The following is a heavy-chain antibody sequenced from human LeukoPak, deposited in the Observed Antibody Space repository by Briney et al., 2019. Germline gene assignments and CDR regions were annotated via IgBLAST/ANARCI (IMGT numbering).Heavy chain of an antibody. CDR2: VYCTGST. Sequence: KTSETLSLTCTVSGGSISTDNYFWGWIRQPPGKGLEWIGSVYCTGSTYYKPSLQSRVTISVDTSKNQFSLKLRSVTATDTAVYYCARSVAGTVGDAFGIWGQGTMVTVSS. V-gene: IGHV4-39*01. CDR3: ARSVAGTVGDAFGI. D-gene: IGHD6-19*01. J-gene: IGHJ3*02. CDR1: GGSISTDNYF.